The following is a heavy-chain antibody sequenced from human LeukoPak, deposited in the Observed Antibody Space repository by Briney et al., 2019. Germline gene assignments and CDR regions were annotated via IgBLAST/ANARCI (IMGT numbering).Heavy chain of an antibody. J-gene: IGHJ3*02. CDR3: ASEQNYDAFDI. CDR1: GYTFTSYD. D-gene: IGHD1/OR15-1a*01. V-gene: IGHV1-8*02. Sequence: PGASVKVSCKASGYTFTSYDINWVRQATGQGLEWMGWMNPNSGNTGYAQKFQGRVTMTRDTSISTAYMELSRLRSDDTAVYYCASEQNYDAFDIWGQGTMVTASS. CDR2: MNPNSGNT.